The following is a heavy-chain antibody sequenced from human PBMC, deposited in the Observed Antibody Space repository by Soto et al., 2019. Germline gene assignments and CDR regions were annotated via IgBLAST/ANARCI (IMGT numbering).Heavy chain of an antibody. CDR2: ISYDGSNK. J-gene: IGHJ6*01. CDR3: ASPGGILTGYYYYGMDV. CDR1: GFTFSSYA. D-gene: IGHD3-9*01. Sequence: QVQLVESGGGVVQPGRSLRLSCAASGFTFSSYAMHWVRQAPGKGLEWVAVISYDGSNKYYADSVKGRFTISRDNSKNTLYLQMNSLRAEDTAVYYCASPGGILTGYYYYGMDVW. V-gene: IGHV3-30-3*01.